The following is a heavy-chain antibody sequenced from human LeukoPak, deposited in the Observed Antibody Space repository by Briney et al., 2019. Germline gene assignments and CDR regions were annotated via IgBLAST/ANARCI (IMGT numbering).Heavy chain of an antibody. CDR3: ERAGTGYPSPGDLFYF. CDR1: GYSFTNYW. J-gene: IGHJ3*01. D-gene: IGHD3-9*01. V-gene: IGHV5-51*01. Sequence: GESLKISCKGSGYSFTNYWIGWVRQMPGKGLEWMGIIYPGDSDTRYSPSFQGQVTISADKSISTAYLQWSSLQASDTAMYYCERAGTGYPSPGDLFYFGAQGTMATAFS. CDR2: IYPGDSDT.